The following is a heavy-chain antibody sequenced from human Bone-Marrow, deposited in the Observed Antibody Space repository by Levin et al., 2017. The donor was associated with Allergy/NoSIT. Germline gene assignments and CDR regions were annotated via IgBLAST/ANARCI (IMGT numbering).Heavy chain of an antibody. V-gene: IGHV4-34*01. CDR2: INHSGST. CDR1: GGSFSYSY. CDR3: ASGYCLRTSCYPYAFHM. J-gene: IGHJ3*02. D-gene: IGHD2-2*01. Sequence: SQTLSLTCAVYGGSFSYSYWSWIRQPPGKGLEWIGEINHSGSTNYNPSLKRRGTISVDTSKNQFSLKLSSVTAADTAVYYCASGYCLRTSCYPYAFHMWGPATLVPVSS.